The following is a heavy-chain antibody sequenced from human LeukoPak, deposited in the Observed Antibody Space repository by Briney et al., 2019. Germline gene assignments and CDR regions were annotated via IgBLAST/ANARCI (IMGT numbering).Heavy chain of an antibody. J-gene: IGHJ5*02. D-gene: IGHD6-19*01. V-gene: IGHV5-51*01. CDR3: ARHVAVAGTVAWFDP. CDR2: IYPGDSDT. CDR1: GYSFTSYW. Sequence: GASLKISCKGSGYSFTSYWIGWVRQMPGKGLEWMGIIYPGDSDTRYSPSFQGQVTISADKSISTAYLQWSSLKASDTAMYYCARHVAVAGTVAWFDPWGQGTLVTVSS.